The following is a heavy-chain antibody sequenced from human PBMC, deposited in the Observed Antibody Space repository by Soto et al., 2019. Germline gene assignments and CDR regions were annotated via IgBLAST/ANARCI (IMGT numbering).Heavy chain of an antibody. D-gene: IGHD4-17*01. Sequence: QVQLQESGPGLVKPSETLSLTCTVSGGSISSYYWSWIRQPPGKGLEWIGYIYYSGSTNYNPSLKSRVTLTVDTSKNQFSLKLGSVTAADTAVYYCATYWGHDYGYHRYFQHWGQGTLVTVSS. CDR2: IYYSGST. CDR1: GGSISSYY. CDR3: ATYWGHDYGYHRYFQH. J-gene: IGHJ1*01. V-gene: IGHV4-59*08.